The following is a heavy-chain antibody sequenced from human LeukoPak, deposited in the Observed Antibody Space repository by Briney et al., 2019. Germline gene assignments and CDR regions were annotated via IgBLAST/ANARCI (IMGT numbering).Heavy chain of an antibody. J-gene: IGHJ6*03. V-gene: IGHV3-21*01. CDR2: ISSTSSYI. CDR3: ARSSGWYHRGPDYYYYYMDV. Sequence: GGSLRLSCAASGFIFNSHSMNWVRQAPGKGLEWVSSISSTSSYIYCADSVKSRFTISRDNAKNSLYLQMNSLRAEDTAVYYCARSSGWYHRGPDYYYYYMDVWGKGTTVTVS. CDR1: GFIFNSHS. D-gene: IGHD6-19*01.